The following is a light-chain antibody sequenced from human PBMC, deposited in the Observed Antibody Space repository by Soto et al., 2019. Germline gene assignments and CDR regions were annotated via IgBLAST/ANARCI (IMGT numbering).Light chain of an antibody. CDR3: QQYDNLSWT. CDR2: DAI. Sequence: DIQMTQSPSSLSASVGDRVTITCQASQGIDIYLNWYQQKPGRAPRLLIYDAIKLHIGVPSRFSGSGSGTNFSLTISSLQPEDFASYYCQQYDNLSWTFGQGTKVDVK. CDR1: QGIDIY. V-gene: IGKV1-33*01. J-gene: IGKJ1*01.